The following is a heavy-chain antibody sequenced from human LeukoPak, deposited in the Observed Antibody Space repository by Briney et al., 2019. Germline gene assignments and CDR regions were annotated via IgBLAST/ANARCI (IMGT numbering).Heavy chain of an antibody. Sequence: GGSLRLSCAASGFTFSDYYMSWIHQAPGKGLEWVSYISSSSSYTNYADSVKGRFTISRDNAKNSLYLQMNSLRAEDTAVYYCARDLGYCSSTSCSDAFDIWGQGTMVTVSS. CDR3: ARDLGYCSSTSCSDAFDI. V-gene: IGHV3-11*06. J-gene: IGHJ3*02. CDR2: ISSSSSYT. D-gene: IGHD2-2*01. CDR1: GFTFSDYY.